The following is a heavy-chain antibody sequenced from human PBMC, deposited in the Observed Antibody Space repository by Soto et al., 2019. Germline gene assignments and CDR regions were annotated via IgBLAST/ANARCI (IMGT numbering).Heavy chain of an antibody. V-gene: IGHV3-74*01. D-gene: IGHD2-8*01. CDR1: GFISSSYW. Sequence: EVQLVESGGNVLQPGGSLRLSCAASGFISSSYWMHWVRQAPGKGLVWVSRINRDGSRTDYADSVKGRFAVSRDNAKNTVLLHMNSLRADDTAVYYCARGVNGYYYVDYWGQGTLVTVSS. J-gene: IGHJ4*02. CDR2: INRDGSRT. CDR3: ARGVNGYYYVDY.